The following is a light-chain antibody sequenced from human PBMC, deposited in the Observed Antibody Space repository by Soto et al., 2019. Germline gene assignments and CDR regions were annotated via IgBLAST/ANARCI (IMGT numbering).Light chain of an antibody. CDR1: SGSVSTSYY. J-gene: IGLJ3*02. Sequence: QTVVTQAPSFSVSPGGTVTLTCGLSSGSVSTSYYPSWYQQTPGQAPRTLIYSTNTRSSGVPGRFSGSILGNKAALTITGAQADDESDYYCVLYMGSGIWVFGGGTKLTVL. CDR3: VLYMGSGIWV. V-gene: IGLV8-61*01. CDR2: STN.